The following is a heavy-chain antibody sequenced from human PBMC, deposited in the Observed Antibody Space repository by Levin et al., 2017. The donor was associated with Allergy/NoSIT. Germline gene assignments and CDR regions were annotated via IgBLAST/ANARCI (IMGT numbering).Heavy chain of an antibody. Sequence: PGGSLRLSCTVSGFIFRDYAISWVRRAPGKGLEWVAFIRNKEYGEKTQYAASVQGRFTISRDDSTGIAYLQMNSLTIEDTAVYYCIRGYSGYYAEYFYHWGQGTVVTVSS. J-gene: IGHJ1*01. V-gene: IGHV3-49*04. CDR2: IRNKEYGEKT. CDR1: GFIFRDYA. D-gene: IGHD3-22*01. CDR3: IRGYSGYYAEYFYH.